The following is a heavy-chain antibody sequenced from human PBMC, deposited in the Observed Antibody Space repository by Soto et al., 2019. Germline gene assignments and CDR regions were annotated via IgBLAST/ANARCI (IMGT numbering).Heavy chain of an antibody. V-gene: IGHV4-59*12. Sequence: PSETLSLTCTVSGGSISSYYWSWIRQPPGKGLEWIGYIYYSGSTNYNPSLKSRVTISVDTSKNQFSLKLSSLTAADTAVYYCARGDPVNYYYYYMDVWGKGTTVTVSS. CDR2: IYYSGST. J-gene: IGHJ6*03. CDR3: ARGDPVNYYYYYMDV. CDR1: GGSISSYY.